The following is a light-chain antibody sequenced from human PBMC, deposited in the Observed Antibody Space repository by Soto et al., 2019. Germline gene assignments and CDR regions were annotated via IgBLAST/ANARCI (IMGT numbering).Light chain of an antibody. J-gene: IGKJ4*01. V-gene: IGKV3-20*01. Sequence: EVVLTQSPGTLSFSPGERATLTCRASQSVSSSYLAWFQQKPGQAPRLLIYGASNRATGIPDRFSGSGSGTEFTLTISSLQSEDFAVYYCQQYNSWPLTFGGGTK. CDR3: QQYNSWPLT. CDR1: QSVSSSY. CDR2: GAS.